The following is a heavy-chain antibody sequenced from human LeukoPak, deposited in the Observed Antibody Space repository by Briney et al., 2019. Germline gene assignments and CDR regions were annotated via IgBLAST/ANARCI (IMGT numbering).Heavy chain of an antibody. Sequence: GGSLRLSCAASGFTFSSYEMNWVRQAPGKGLEWVSYISSSGSTIYYADSVKGRFTISRDNAKNSLYLQMNSLRAEDTAVYYCARKVATISCAFDIWGQGTMVTVSS. D-gene: IGHD5-12*01. CDR1: GFTFSSYE. CDR3: ARKVATISCAFDI. V-gene: IGHV3-48*03. J-gene: IGHJ3*02. CDR2: ISSSGSTI.